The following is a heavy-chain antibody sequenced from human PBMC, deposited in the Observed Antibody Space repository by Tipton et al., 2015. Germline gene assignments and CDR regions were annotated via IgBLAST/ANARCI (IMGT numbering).Heavy chain of an antibody. D-gene: IGHD3-16*01. Sequence: QLVQSGPEVKKPGSSVKVSCKASGGSFSSQSMNWVRQAPGQGLEWMGGIIPFFGSANYGQKFRGRVTIIADKSTSTVYMELSSLRSDDTAVYFCARDAHLGALNIWGQGTMVIVSS. CDR1: GGSFSSQS. J-gene: IGHJ3*02. CDR2: IIPFFGSA. V-gene: IGHV1-69*06. CDR3: ARDAHLGALNI.